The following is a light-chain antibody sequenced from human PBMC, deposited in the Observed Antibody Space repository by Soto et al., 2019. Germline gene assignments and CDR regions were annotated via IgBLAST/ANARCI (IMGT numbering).Light chain of an antibody. V-gene: IGKV3-15*01. CDR1: QSVSGN. Sequence: EIVMTQSPSTLSVSAGDRATLSCRASQSVSGNLAWYQQKPGQAPRLLIYGASTRATGIPARFSGSGSGTEFNLTISSLQSEDFAVYYCHQYNNWPPITFGQGTQLEIK. CDR2: GAS. CDR3: HQYNNWPPIT. J-gene: IGKJ5*01.